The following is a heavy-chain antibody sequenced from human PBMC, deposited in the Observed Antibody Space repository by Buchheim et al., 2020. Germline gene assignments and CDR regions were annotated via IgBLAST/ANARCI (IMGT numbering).Heavy chain of an antibody. Sequence: QVQLVESGGGVVQPGRSLRLSCAASGFTFSSYGMHWVRQAPGKGLEWVAVISYDGSNKYYADSVKGRFTISRDNSKNSLYLQMNSLRAEDTAVYYCARDPIDYWGQGTL. CDR3: ARDPIDY. CDR2: ISYDGSNK. CDR1: GFTFSSYG. V-gene: IGHV3-30*03. J-gene: IGHJ4*02.